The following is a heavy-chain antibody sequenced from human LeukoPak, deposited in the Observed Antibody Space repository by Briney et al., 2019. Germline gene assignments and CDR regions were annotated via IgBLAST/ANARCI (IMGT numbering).Heavy chain of an antibody. Sequence: PGGSLRLSCDASGFTVSGNYMSWVRQAPGKGLEWVSGIYSGGSTYYADSVKGRFTISRDNSKNTLYLQMNSLRAEDTAVYYCARGYDFWSGYPFDYWGQGTLVTVSS. V-gene: IGHV3-66*01. CDR1: GFTVSGNY. CDR2: IYSGGST. D-gene: IGHD3-3*01. CDR3: ARGYDFWSGYPFDY. J-gene: IGHJ4*02.